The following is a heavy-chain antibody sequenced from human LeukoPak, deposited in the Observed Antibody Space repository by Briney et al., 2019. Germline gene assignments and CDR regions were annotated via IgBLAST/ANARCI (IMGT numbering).Heavy chain of an antibody. V-gene: IGHV3-23*01. J-gene: IGHJ4*02. CDR1: GFTFSSYA. D-gene: IGHD3-16*01. Sequence: GGCLRLSCAASGFTFSSYAMSWVRQAPGKGLEWVSAISGSGGSTYYADSVKGRFTISRDNSKNTLYLQMNSLRAEDTAVYYCAKSPAIGGESDYWGQGTLVTVSS. CDR3: AKSPAIGGESDY. CDR2: ISGSGGST.